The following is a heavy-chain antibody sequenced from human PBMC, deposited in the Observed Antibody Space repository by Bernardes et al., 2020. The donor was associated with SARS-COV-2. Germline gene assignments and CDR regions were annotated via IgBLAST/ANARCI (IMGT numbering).Heavy chain of an antibody. Sequence: SETLSLTCTVSGGSISSSSYYWGWIRQPPGKGLEWIGSIYYSGSTYYNPSLKSRVTISVDTSKNQFSLKLSSVTAADTAVYYCASPYYDFWSGYFYYGMDVWGQGTTVTVSS. CDR3: ASPYYDFWSGYFYYGMDV. CDR2: IYYSGST. V-gene: IGHV4-39*01. CDR1: GGSISSSSYY. J-gene: IGHJ6*02. D-gene: IGHD3-3*01.